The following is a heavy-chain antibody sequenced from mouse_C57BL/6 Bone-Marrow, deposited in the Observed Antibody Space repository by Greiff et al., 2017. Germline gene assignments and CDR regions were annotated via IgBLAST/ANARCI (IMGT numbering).Heavy chain of an antibody. CDR1: GFNFKDDY. CDR3: THYYYGSYYFDY. V-gene: IGHV14-4*01. Sequence: EVQLQQSGAELVRPGASVKLSCTASGFNFKDDYMHWVKQRPGQGLEWIGWIYPGDGDTNYASKFQGKGTITADTTSNTAYLQLSSLTSEDTAVYYSTHYYYGSYYFDYWGRGTTLTVSS. CDR2: IYPGDGDT. D-gene: IGHD1-1*01. J-gene: IGHJ2*01.